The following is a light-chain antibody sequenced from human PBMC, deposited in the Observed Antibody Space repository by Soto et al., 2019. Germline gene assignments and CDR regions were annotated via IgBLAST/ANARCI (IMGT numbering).Light chain of an antibody. V-gene: IGLV1-51*01. Sequence: QSVLTQPPSVSAAPGQKVPISCSGSSSNIGNNYVSWYQQLPGTAPTLLIYDNNQRPSGIPDRCSGSKSGTSATLGITGLQTGDEADYYCGSWDSSLSAYVFGTGTKLTVL. CDR2: DNN. CDR1: SSNIGNNY. J-gene: IGLJ1*01. CDR3: GSWDSSLSAYV.